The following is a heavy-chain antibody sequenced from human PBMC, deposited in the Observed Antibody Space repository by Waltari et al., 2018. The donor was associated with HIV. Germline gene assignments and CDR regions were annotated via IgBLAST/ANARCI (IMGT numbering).Heavy chain of an antibody. J-gene: IGHJ4*02. V-gene: IGHV5-51*03. D-gene: IGHD6-19*01. CDR2: IYPGDSDT. CDR3: ATVPYSSGWYYHPGSD. CDR1: GYSFTSYW. Sequence: EVQLVQPGAAVKKPGESLRLSCKVSGYSFTSYWYGGVRQRPGKGLEWMGIIYPGDSDTRYSPSFQGQVTIAADKSISTAYLQWSSLKASDTAMYYCATVPYSSGWYYHPGSDWGQGTLVTVSS.